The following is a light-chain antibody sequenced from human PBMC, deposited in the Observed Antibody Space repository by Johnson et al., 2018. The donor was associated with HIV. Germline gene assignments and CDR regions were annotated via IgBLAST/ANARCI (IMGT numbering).Light chain of an antibody. J-gene: IGLJ1*01. V-gene: IGLV1-51*01. CDR1: SSNIGNNY. CDR2: DNN. CDR3: GTWDSGLSAGNV. Sequence: QSVLTQSPSVSAAPGQKVTISCSGSSSNIGNNYVSWYQQLPGTAPKLLIYDNNNRSSGIPDRISGSKSGTSATLGITRLQTGDEADDYCGTWDSGLSAGNVFGTGTKVTVL.